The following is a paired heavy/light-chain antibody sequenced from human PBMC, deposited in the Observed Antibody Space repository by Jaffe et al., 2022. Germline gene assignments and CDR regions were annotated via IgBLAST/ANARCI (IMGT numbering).Light chain of an antibody. CDR3: MQALQTPRVT. CDR2: LGS. V-gene: IGKV2-28*01. J-gene: IGKJ3*01. Sequence: DIVMTQSPLSLPVTPGEPASISCRSSQSLLHSNGYNYLDWYLQKPGQSPQLLIYLGSNRASGVPDRFSGSGSGTDFTLKISRVEAEDVGVYYCMQALQTPRVTFGPGTKVDIK. CDR1: QSLLHSNGYNY.
Heavy chain of an antibody. CDR2: INPNSGGT. CDR3: ARALKSYDYVWGSYPGDPPPPHFDY. CDR1: GYTFTGYY. D-gene: IGHD3-16*02. V-gene: IGHV1-2*02. J-gene: IGHJ4*02. Sequence: QVQLVQSGAEVKKPGASVKVSCKASGYTFTGYYMHWVRQAPGQGLEWMGWINPNSGGTNYAQKFQGRVTMTRDTSISTAYMELSRLRSDDTAVYYCARALKSYDYVWGSYPGDPPPPHFDYWGQGTLVTVSS.